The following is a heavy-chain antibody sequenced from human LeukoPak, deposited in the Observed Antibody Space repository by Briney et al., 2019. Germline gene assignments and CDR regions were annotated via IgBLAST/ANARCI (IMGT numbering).Heavy chain of an antibody. Sequence: SETLSLTCTVSGGSLSSSSYYWGWLRQPPGRGLEWIGSMYYSGSTYYNPSLKSRVTISVDTSKNQFSLKLSSVTAADTAVYYCASNGYDSSGYYSDWGQGTLVTVSS. CDR3: ASNGYDSSGYYSD. D-gene: IGHD3-22*01. J-gene: IGHJ4*02. CDR1: GGSLSSSSYY. V-gene: IGHV4-39*01. CDR2: MYYSGST.